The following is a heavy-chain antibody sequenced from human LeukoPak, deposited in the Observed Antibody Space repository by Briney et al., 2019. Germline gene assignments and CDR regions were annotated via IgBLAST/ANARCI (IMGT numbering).Heavy chain of an antibody. Sequence: ASVKVSCKASGYTFTSYDINWVRQATGQGLEWMGWMNPNSGNTGYAQKFQGRVTITRNTSISTAYMELSSLRSEDTAVYYCARGRSVFGVIYYFDYWGQGTLVTVSS. D-gene: IGHD3-3*01. CDR3: ARGRSVFGVIYYFDY. V-gene: IGHV1-8*03. CDR2: MNPNSGNT. J-gene: IGHJ4*02. CDR1: GYTFTSYD.